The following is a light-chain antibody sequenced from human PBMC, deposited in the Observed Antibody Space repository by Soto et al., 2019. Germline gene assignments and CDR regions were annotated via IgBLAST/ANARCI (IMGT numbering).Light chain of an antibody. CDR1: QSISSW. CDR2: DAS. J-gene: IGKJ1*01. V-gene: IGKV1-5*01. Sequence: DIQMTQSPSTLSASVGDRVTITCRASQSISSWLAWYQQKPGKAPKLLIYDASSLESGVPSRFSGSGSGKQFTLTIISLQPHDFATYYCQQYNSYRTFGQRTKVEIK. CDR3: QQYNSYRT.